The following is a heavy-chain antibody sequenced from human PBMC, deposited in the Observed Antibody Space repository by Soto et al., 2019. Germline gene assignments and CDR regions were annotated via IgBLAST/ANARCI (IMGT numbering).Heavy chain of an antibody. CDR2: IHFSGRT. D-gene: IGHD5-18*01. CDR3: ARDKQGFSYGYGSQYFYYHGLDV. J-gene: IGHJ6*02. Sequence: SETLSLTCIVSGDSINSGDYYWSWIRQPPGKGLEWIGNIHFSGRTYYSPSLKSRVTVSTDTSKNQFSLRLTYVTSADTAVYYCARDKQGFSYGYGSQYFYYHGLDVWGQGTTVTVS. CDR1: GDSINSGDYY. V-gene: IGHV4-30-4*01.